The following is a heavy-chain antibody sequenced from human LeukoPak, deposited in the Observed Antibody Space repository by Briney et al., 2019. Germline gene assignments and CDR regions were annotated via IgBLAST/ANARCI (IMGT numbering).Heavy chain of an antibody. D-gene: IGHD3-22*01. CDR2: IYTSGST. Sequence: SETLSLTCTVSGGSISSYYWSWIRQPAGKGLEWIGRIYTSGSTNYNPSLKSRVTMSVDTSKNQFSLKLSSVTAADTAVYYCAGDRYYYDSSGNSPFDPWGQGTLVTVSS. CDR1: GGSISSYY. V-gene: IGHV4-4*07. CDR3: AGDRYYYDSSGNSPFDP. J-gene: IGHJ5*02.